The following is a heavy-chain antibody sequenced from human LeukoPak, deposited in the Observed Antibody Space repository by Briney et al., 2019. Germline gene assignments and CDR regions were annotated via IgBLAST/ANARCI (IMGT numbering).Heavy chain of an antibody. CDR1: GGTFSSYA. CDR3: ARACSGGSCYDSDYYGMDV. J-gene: IGHJ6*02. V-gene: IGHV1-69*04. D-gene: IGHD2-15*01. Sequence: SVKVSCKASGGTFSSYAISWVRQAAGQGLEWMGRIIPILGIANYAQKFQGRVTITADKSTSTAYMELSSLRSEDTAVYYCARACSGGSCYDSDYYGMDVWGQGTTVTVSS. CDR2: IIPILGIA.